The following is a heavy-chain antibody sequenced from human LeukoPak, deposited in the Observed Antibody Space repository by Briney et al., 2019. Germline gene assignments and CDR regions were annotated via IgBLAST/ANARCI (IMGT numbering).Heavy chain of an antibody. V-gene: IGHV1-18*01. CDR1: GYTFTSSG. Sequence: ASVKVSCKASGYTFTSSGISWVRQAPGQGLEWMGWISAYNGNTNYAQKLQGRVTMTTDTSTSTAYMELRSLRSDDTAVYYCARAVLDDYVWGSYRERNSNYFDYWGQGTLVTVSS. CDR2: ISAYNGNT. D-gene: IGHD3-16*02. J-gene: IGHJ4*02. CDR3: ARAVLDDYVWGSYRERNSNYFDY.